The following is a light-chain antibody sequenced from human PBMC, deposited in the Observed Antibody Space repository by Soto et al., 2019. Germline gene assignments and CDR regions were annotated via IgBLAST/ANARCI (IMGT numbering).Light chain of an antibody. CDR1: QSVSSK. CDR2: GAS. Sequence: EIVLTQSPGTLSVSPGERATLSCRASQSVSSKLAWYQKKPGQAPRLLFYGASTGATGIPARFSGSGSETEFTLSISSLQSEDFAVYYCQQYNNWPGTFGQGTKVDIK. V-gene: IGKV3-15*01. J-gene: IGKJ1*01. CDR3: QQYNNWPGT.